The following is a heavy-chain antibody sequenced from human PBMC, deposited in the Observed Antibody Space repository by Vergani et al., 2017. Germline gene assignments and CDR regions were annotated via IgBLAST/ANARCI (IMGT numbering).Heavy chain of an antibody. CDR3: ARGAWYSSGWYEIDY. D-gene: IGHD6-19*01. Sequence: EVQLVESGGGLVQPGGSLRLSCAASGFNFNTYWMHWVRQVPGKGLVWVSHINSDGGITSYADSVKVRFTISRDNAKNTLYLQMNSLRAEDTAVFYCARGAWYSSGWYEIDYWGQGTLVTVSS. J-gene: IGHJ4*02. CDR1: GFNFNTYW. V-gene: IGHV3-74*01. CDR2: INSDGGIT.